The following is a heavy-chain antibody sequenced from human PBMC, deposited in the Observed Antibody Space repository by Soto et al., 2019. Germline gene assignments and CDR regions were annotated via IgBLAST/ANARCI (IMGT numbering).Heavy chain of an antibody. CDR1: GYVFTSYG. Sequence: QVQLVQSGAEVKNPGASVKVSCKTSGYVFTSYGIGWARQAPGQGLEWMGWINTYNGNTNYAQNLQGRVTLTTDTXXXXXXXXXXXXXXXXXXXXXXXXXXXXXXXXPQDVWGQGTTVNVSS. CDR3: XXXXXXXXXXPQDV. J-gene: IGHJ6*02. V-gene: IGHV1-18*01. CDR2: INTYNGNT.